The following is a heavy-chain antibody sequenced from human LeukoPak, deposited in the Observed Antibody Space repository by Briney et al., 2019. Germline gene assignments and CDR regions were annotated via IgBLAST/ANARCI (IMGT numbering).Heavy chain of an antibody. V-gene: IGHV1-8*01. D-gene: IGHD7-27*01. Sequence: ASVKVSCKASGYSFTSYNINWVRQATGHGLEWMGWMNPNSGTVGYAQKFQGRVTMTRNASISAAYMELSSLTSEDAAVYYCTRGASDYWGENYFDYWGQGSLVTVSS. CDR3: TRGASDYWGENYFDY. CDR2: MNPNSGTV. J-gene: IGHJ4*02. CDR1: GYSFTSYN.